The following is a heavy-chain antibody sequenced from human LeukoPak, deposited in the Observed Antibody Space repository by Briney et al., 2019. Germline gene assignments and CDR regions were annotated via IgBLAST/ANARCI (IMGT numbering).Heavy chain of an antibody. CDR1: GYTFTSYF. CDR2: INPNSGGT. J-gene: IGHJ4*02. CDR3: ARQYSSRTFDY. Sequence: ASVKVSCKASGYTFTSYFMHWVRQAPGQGLEWMGWINPNSGGTNYAQKFQGRVTMTRDTSISTAYMELSRLRSDDTAVYYCARQYSSRTFDYWGQGTLVTVSS. V-gene: IGHV1-2*02. D-gene: IGHD6-19*01.